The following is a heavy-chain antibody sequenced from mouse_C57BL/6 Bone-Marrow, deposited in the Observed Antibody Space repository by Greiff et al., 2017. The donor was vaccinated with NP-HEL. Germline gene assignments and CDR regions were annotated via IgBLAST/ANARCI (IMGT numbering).Heavy chain of an antibody. CDR2: IDPETGGT. Sequence: VQLQQSGAELVRPGASVTLSCKASGYTFTDYEMHWVKQTPVHGLEWIGAIDPETGGTAYNQKFKGKAILTAAKSSSTAYMELRSLTPEDSAAYYCTRDYGSSASYYFDYWGKGTTLTVSS. CDR1: GYTFTDYE. J-gene: IGHJ2*01. V-gene: IGHV1-15*01. CDR3: TRDYGSSASYYFDY. D-gene: IGHD1-1*01.